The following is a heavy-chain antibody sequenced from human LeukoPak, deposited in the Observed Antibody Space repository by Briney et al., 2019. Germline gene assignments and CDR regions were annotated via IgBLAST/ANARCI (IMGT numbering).Heavy chain of an antibody. V-gene: IGHV3-7*01. CDR2: MNQDGSER. D-gene: IGHD3-16*02. J-gene: IGHJ4*02. Sequence: GGSLRLSCAASGFTFSRFWMSWVRQAPQKGLEWVATMNQDGSERYYVDSVKGRCTISRDNAKNSLYLQISNLRVEYTAVYYCASGSYRENFDYWGQGILVTVSS. CDR1: GFTFSRFW. CDR3: ASGSYRENFDY.